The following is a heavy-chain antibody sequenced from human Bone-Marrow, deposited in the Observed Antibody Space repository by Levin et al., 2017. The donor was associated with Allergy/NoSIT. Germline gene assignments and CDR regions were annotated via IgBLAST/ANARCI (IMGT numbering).Heavy chain of an antibody. V-gene: IGHV3-30*18. J-gene: IGHJ4*02. CDR2: ISNDGSMK. D-gene: IGHD4-17*01. CDR3: AKERVPLNTVTTADF. Sequence: GESLKISCVGSGFTFNTYGMHWVRQAPGKGLEWVAVISNDGSMKDYTDSVKGRFTISRDNAKNTLYLQLNSLSAEDTAVYFCAKERVPLNTVTTADFWGLGIRVTVSS. CDR1: GFTFNTYG.